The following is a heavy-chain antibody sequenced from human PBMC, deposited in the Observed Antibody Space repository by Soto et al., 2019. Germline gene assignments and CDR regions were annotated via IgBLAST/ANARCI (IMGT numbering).Heavy chain of an antibody. Sequence: GGSLRLSCAASGFTVSSNYMSWVRQAPGKGLEWVSVIYSGGSTYYADSVKGRFTISRDNSKNTLYLQMNSLRAEDTAVYYCARDILRWYQGYYYYYYGMDVWGQGTTVTVSS. J-gene: IGHJ6*02. CDR2: IYSGGST. D-gene: IGHD4-17*01. CDR1: GFTVSSNY. CDR3: ARDILRWYQGYYYYYYGMDV. V-gene: IGHV3-66*01.